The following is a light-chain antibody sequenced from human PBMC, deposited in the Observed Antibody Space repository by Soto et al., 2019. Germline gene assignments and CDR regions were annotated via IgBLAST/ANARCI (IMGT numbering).Light chain of an antibody. CDR2: GVS. V-gene: IGLV2-14*01. CDR1: SSDVGAYNR. CDR3: SSYTGSGTVWV. J-gene: IGLJ3*02. Sequence: QSALTQPASVSGSPGQSITISCTGTSSDVGAYNRVSWYQQHPGKAPKLMIYGVSDRPSGVSDRFSGSKSGNTASLTISGLQAEDEADYYCSSYTGSGTVWVFGGWTKLTVL.